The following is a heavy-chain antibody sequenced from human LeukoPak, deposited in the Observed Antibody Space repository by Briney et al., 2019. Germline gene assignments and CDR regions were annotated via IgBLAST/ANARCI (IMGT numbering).Heavy chain of an antibody. V-gene: IGHV4-59*03. CDR2: IFHSGTT. CDR1: GGSISPYY. CDR3: V. J-gene: IGHJ6*03. D-gene: IGHD3-16*01. Sequence: PSETLSLTCTMSGGSISPYYWSWIRQPPGKGLEWIAYIFHSGTTKYNPALKSRVTISLVTPKSQISLRLHSDCARGGYYYLDVWGRGTTVTVSS.